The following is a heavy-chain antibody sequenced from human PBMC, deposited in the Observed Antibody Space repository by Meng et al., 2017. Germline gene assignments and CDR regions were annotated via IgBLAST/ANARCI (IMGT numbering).Heavy chain of an antibody. CDR3: AKADRALVNPSTIDY. CDR1: GFSFDDYA. CDR2: ISWNSGII. J-gene: IGHJ4*02. Sequence: SLKISCAASGFSFDDYAMHWVRQAPGKGLEWVSGISWNSGIIGYADSVKGRFTISRDNAKNSLYPQMNSLRAEDMALYYCAKADRALVNPSTIDYWGQGTLVTVSS. V-gene: IGHV3-9*03. D-gene: IGHD2-2*01.